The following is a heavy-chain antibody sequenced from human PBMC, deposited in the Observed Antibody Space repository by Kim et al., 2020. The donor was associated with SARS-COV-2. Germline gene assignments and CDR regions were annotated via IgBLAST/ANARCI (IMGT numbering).Heavy chain of an antibody. Sequence: SETLSLTCAVYGGSFSGYYWSWIRQPPGKGLEWIGEINHSGSTNYNPSLKSRVTISVDTSKNQFSLKLSSVTAADTAVYYCARGPYYDSSGYDYWGQGTLVTVSS. CDR2: INHSGST. V-gene: IGHV4-34*01. D-gene: IGHD3-22*01. CDR1: GGSFSGYY. CDR3: ARGPYYDSSGYDY. J-gene: IGHJ4*02.